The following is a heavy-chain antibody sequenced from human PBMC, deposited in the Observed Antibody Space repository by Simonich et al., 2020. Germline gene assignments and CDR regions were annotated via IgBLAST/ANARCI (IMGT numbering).Heavy chain of an antibody. D-gene: IGHD7-27*01. CDR2: IKQDGSEK. CDR1: GFTFSNYW. Sequence: EVQLVESGGGLVQPGGSLRLSCAAFGFTFSNYWLSWVRQAPGMGLEWVANIKQDGSEKYYWDSVKGRFTISRDNAKNSLYLQMNSLRAEDTAVYYCARDGLGTAYYYYMDVWGKGTTVTVSS. V-gene: IGHV3-7*01. CDR3: ARDGLGTAYYYYMDV. J-gene: IGHJ6*03.